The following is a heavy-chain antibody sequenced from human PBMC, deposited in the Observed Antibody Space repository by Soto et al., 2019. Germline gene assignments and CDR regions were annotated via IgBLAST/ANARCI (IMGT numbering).Heavy chain of an antibody. D-gene: IGHD2-15*01. CDR1: AFTFSIYT. CDR2: ISGSGGT. V-gene: IGHV3-23*01. J-gene: IGHJ4*02. CDR3: AKPGSGWSFTYYFDY. Sequence: EVQLLESGGGLVQPGGSLRLSCAASAFTFSIYTMSWVRQAPGKGLEWVSAISGSGGTYYVDSVKGRFTISRDNSKNTLYLQMNSLRAEDTAVYYCAKPGSGWSFTYYFDYWGQGTLVTVSS.